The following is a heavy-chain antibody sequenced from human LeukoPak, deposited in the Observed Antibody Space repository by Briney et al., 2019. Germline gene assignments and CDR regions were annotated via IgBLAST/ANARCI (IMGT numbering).Heavy chain of an antibody. D-gene: IGHD3-16*01. V-gene: IGHV3-7*01. Sequence: PGGSLRLSCAASGFTFSNNWMTWVRQAPGKGLEWVASVKKDASEKYYVDSVKGRFTISRDNAKNSLYLQMNSLRAEDTAVYYCASAVPTYYFDYWGQGTLVTVSS. J-gene: IGHJ4*02. CDR1: GFTFSNNW. CDR3: ASAVPTYYFDY. CDR2: VKKDASEK.